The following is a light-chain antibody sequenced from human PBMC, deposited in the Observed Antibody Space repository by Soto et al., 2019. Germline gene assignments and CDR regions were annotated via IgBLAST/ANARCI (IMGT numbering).Light chain of an antibody. V-gene: IGLV2-14*01. Sequence: QSVLTQPASVSGSPGQSITISCTGTSSDVGGYTYVSWYQQYPGKAPKVMIYDVTNRPSGVSNRFSGSKSGNTASLTISGLQAEDEDDYYCSSYTSSSTYVFGTGTKVTVL. CDR2: DVT. CDR3: SSYTSSSTYV. CDR1: SSDVGGYTY. J-gene: IGLJ1*01.